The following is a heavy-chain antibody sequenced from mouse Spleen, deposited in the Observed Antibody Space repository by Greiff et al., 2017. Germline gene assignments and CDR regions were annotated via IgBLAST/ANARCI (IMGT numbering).Heavy chain of an antibody. V-gene: IGHV5-9*04. CDR3: ASLLDY. D-gene: IGHD1-1*01. Sequence: EVKLMESGGGLVKLGGSLKLSCAASGFTFSSYAMSWVRQTPEKRLEWVATISSGGGNTYYPDSVKGRFTISRDNAKNTLYLQMSSLKSEDTAMYYCASLLDYWGQGTTLTVSS. CDR2: ISSGGGNT. J-gene: IGHJ2*01. CDR1: GFTFSSYA.